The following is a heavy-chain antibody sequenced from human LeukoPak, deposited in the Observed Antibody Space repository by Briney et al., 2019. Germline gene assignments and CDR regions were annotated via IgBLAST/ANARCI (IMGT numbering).Heavy chain of an antibody. CDR1: GGSISSGSYY. Sequence: SETLSLTCTVSGGSISSGSYYWSWIRQPAGKGLEWIGRIYTSGSTNYNPSLKSRVTISVDTSKNQFSLKLSSVTAADTAVYYCASLYSSSRPDAFDIWGQGTMVTVSS. CDR3: ASLYSSSRPDAFDI. D-gene: IGHD6-13*01. J-gene: IGHJ3*02. CDR2: IYTSGST. V-gene: IGHV4-61*02.